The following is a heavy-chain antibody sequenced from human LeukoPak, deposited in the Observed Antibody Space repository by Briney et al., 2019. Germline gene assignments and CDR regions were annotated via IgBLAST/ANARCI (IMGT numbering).Heavy chain of an antibody. CDR2: INPNSGGT. CDR3: ARSATKTSCYTCSGFDY. CDR1: GYTFTGYY. V-gene: IGHV1-2*02. D-gene: IGHD2-2*02. Sequence: ASVKVAWEASGYTFTGYYMYLVRQAPGQGLEWMGWINPNSGGTNYAQKFQGRVTMTRDTSISTAYMELSRLRSDDTAVYYCARSATKTSCYTCSGFDYWGQGTLVTVSS. J-gene: IGHJ4*02.